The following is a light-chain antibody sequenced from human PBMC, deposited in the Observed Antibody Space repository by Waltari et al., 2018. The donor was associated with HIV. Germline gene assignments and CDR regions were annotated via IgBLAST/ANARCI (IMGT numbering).Light chain of an antibody. J-gene: IGKJ1*01. CDR1: QSISSW. CDR2: KAS. Sequence: DIQMTQSPSTLSASVGDRVTITCRASQSISSWLAWYQQKPGKAPKLLIYKASTLESGVPSRFSGSGSGTEFTLTTSSLQPDDFATYYCQQYNRYSTFGQGTKVEIK. V-gene: IGKV1-5*03. CDR3: QQYNRYST.